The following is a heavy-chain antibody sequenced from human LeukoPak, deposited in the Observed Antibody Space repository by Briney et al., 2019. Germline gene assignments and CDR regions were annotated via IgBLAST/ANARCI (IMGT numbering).Heavy chain of an antibody. CDR1: GGSISSYY. J-gene: IGHJ4*02. Sequence: SETLSLTCTVSGGSISSYYWSWIRQPPGKGLEWIGYIYYSGSTNYNPSLKSRVTISVDTSKNQFSLKLSSVTAADTAVYYCARVRVRVATIDYWGQGTLVTVSS. D-gene: IGHD5-12*01. V-gene: IGHV4-59*01. CDR2: IYYSGST. CDR3: ARVRVRVATIDY.